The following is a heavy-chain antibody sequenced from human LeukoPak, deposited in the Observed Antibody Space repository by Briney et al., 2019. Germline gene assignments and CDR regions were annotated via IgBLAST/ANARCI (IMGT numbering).Heavy chain of an antibody. Sequence: SETLSLTCTVSGGSMSSYYWSWIRQPPGKGLEWIGYIYYSGSTNYNPSLKSRVTISVDTSKNQFSLKLSSVTAADTAVYYCARGPLLLAAPSYYFDYWGQGTLVTVSS. J-gene: IGHJ4*02. V-gene: IGHV4-59*01. CDR2: IYYSGST. D-gene: IGHD6-6*01. CDR1: GGSMSSYY. CDR3: ARGPLLLAAPSYYFDY.